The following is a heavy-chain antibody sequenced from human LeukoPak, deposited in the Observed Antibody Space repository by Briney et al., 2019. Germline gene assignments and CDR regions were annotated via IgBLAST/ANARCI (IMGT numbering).Heavy chain of an antibody. V-gene: IGHV4-34*01. J-gene: IGHJ4*02. CDR3: ARAVVFWSGPPFDY. Sequence: SETLSLTCAVYGGSFSDYYWSWIRQPPGKGLEWIGEINHSGSTNYNPSLKSRVTISVDTSKNQFSLKLSSVTAADTAVYYCARAVVFWSGPPFDYWGQGTLVTVSS. CDR1: GGSFSDYY. D-gene: IGHD3-3*01. CDR2: INHSGST.